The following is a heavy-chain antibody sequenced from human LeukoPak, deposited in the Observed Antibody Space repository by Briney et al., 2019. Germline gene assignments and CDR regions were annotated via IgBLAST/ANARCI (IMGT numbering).Heavy chain of an antibody. CDR2: IYPGDSDT. D-gene: IGHD6-13*01. CDR1: GYSFTSYW. CDR3: ARQGPYSSSSIDY. Sequence: GESLKISCKCSGYSFTSYWIGWVRQMPGKGLEWMGIIYPGDSDTRYSPSFQGQVHISVDKSISTAYLQWSSLKASDTAMYYCARQGPYSSSSIDYWGQGTLVTVSS. J-gene: IGHJ4*02. V-gene: IGHV5-51*01.